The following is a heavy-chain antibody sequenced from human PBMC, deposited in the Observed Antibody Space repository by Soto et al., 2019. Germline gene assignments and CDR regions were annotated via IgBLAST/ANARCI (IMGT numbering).Heavy chain of an antibody. CDR1: GYTFVDYG. J-gene: IGHJ3*02. Sequence: QVHLVQSGAEVKKPGASVTVSCKASGYTFVDYGLNWVRQAPGQGLEWMGWIGVYNGHTNYAQNLQGRVTMTADTSTSTAYMELRSLRSDDTAVYYCARPGGSGYADRFDIWGLGTMVTVSS. V-gene: IGHV1-18*01. CDR3: ARPGGSGYADRFDI. CDR2: IGVYNGHT. D-gene: IGHD3-3*01.